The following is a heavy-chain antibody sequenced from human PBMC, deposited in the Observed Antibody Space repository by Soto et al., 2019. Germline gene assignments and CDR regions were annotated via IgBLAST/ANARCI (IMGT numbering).Heavy chain of an antibody. CDR1: GFAVSSKY. Sequence: EVQLVESGGGLIQPGGSLRLSCAASGFAVSSKYMTWVRQAPGKGLEWVSVIYGGGTTYYADSVKGRFTISRDTSKNTLYLEMNRLRAEDTAEYYCVQTTGWPGFDFWGQGTLVTVSS. CDR2: IYGGGTT. CDR3: VQTTGWPGFDF. V-gene: IGHV3-53*01. D-gene: IGHD6-19*01. J-gene: IGHJ4*02.